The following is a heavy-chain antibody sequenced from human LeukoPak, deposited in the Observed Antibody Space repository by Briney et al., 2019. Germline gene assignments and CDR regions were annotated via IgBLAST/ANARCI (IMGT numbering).Heavy chain of an antibody. CDR1: GFTLSSYW. J-gene: IGHJ4*02. Sequence: GGSLRLSCAASGFTLSSYWMHWVRQAPGKGLEWVSRINTDGSSTSYADSVKGRFTISRDNAKNTLDLQMNSLRAEDTAVYYCARGAAAAHFDYWGQGTLVTVSS. CDR2: INTDGSST. D-gene: IGHD6-13*01. V-gene: IGHV3-74*01. CDR3: ARGAAAAHFDY.